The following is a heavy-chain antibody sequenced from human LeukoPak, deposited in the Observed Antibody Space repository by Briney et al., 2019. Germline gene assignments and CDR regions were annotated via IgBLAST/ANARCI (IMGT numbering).Heavy chain of an antibody. V-gene: IGHV3-11*01. J-gene: IGHJ4*02. CDR3: ARDYGSGSYFPDY. D-gene: IGHD3-10*01. CDR1: EFSVGSNY. Sequence: PGGSLRLSCAASEFSVGSNYMTWVRQAPGKGLEWVSYISSSGSTIYYADSVKGRFTISRDNAKNSLYLQMNSLRAEDTAVYYCARDYGSGSYFPDYWGQGTLVTVSS. CDR2: ISSSGSTI.